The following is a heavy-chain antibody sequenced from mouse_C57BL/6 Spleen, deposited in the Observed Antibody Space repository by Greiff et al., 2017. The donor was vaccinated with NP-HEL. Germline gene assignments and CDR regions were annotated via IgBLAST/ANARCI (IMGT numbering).Heavy chain of an antibody. J-gene: IGHJ4*01. V-gene: IGHV1-50*01. CDR2: IDPSDSYT. CDR3: ATYYDYDVYYYAMDY. Sequence: QVHVKQSGAELVKPGASVKLSCKASGYTFTSYWMQWVKQRPGQGLEWIGEIDPSDSYTNYNQKFKGKATLTVDTSSSTAYMQLSSLTSEDSAVYYCATYYDYDVYYYAMDYWGQGTSVTVSS. D-gene: IGHD2-4*01. CDR1: GYTFTSYW.